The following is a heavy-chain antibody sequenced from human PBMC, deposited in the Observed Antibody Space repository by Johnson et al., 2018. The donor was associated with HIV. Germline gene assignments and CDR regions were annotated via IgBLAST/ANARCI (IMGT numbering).Heavy chain of an antibody. D-gene: IGHD6-6*01. CDR1: GFTFDDYA. CDR2: ISWNSGSI. Sequence: VQLVESGGGLVQPGRYLRLSCAASGFTFDDYAMHWVRQAPGKGLEWVSGISWNSGSIGYADSVKGRFTISRDNAKNSLYLQMNSLRAEDTALYYCAKDMRIAARPAVGAFDIWGQGTMVTVSS. CDR3: AKDMRIAARPAVGAFDI. V-gene: IGHV3-9*01. J-gene: IGHJ3*02.